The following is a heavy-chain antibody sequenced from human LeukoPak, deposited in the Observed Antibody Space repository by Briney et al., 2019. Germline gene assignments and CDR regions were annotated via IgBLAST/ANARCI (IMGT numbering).Heavy chain of an antibody. CDR3: ARADEGYSYGDLAMDV. D-gene: IGHD5-18*01. Sequence: SQTLSLTCAISGDSVSSNSAAWNWIRQSPSRGLEWLGRTYYRSKWYNDYAVSVKSRITINPDTSKNQFSLQLNSVTSEDTAVYYCARADEGYSYGDLAMDVWGQGTTVTVSS. CDR1: GDSVSSNSAA. V-gene: IGHV6-1*01. CDR2: TYYRSKWYN. J-gene: IGHJ6*02.